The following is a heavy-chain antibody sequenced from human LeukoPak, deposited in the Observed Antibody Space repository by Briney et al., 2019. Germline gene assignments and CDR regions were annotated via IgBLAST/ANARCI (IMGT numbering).Heavy chain of an antibody. CDR2: IIPIFGTA. V-gene: IGHV1-69*13. D-gene: IGHD5-24*01. CDR3: ARDRDGYNWPLDY. CDR1: GGTFSSYA. Sequence: ASVKVSCKASGGTFSSYAISWVRQAPGQGLEWMGGIIPIFGTANYAQKFQGRVTITADESTSTAYMELSSLRSEDTAVYYCARDRDGYNWPLDYWGQGTLVTVSS. J-gene: IGHJ4*02.